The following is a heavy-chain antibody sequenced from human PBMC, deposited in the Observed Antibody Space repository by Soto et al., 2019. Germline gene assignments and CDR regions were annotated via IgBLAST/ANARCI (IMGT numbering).Heavy chain of an antibody. D-gene: IGHD4-17*01. J-gene: IGHJ4*02. CDR1: GFIFSDHY. Sequence: EVQLVESGGGLVQPEGSLRLSCAASGFIFSDHYMDWVRQAPGKGLEWVGRTRNKANSHTTEYAASVKGRFTISRDDSKNSLYLQMNSLKIEDTAVYYCARATTVIDYWGQGTLVTVSS. CDR3: ARATTVIDY. CDR2: TRNKANSHTT. V-gene: IGHV3-72*01.